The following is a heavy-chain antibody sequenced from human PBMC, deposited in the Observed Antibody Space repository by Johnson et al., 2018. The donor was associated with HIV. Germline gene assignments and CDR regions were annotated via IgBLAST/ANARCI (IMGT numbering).Heavy chain of an antibody. Sequence: MQLVESGGGVVQPGRSLRLSCAASGFTFSSYAMSWVRQAPGKGLEWVSGISGGGSSSYFADSVRGRFTISRDNSKNTLYLQMNSLRAEDTAMYYCARDKSGGGTDSGYDHFSAPDAFDIWGQGTMVTVSS. CDR1: GFTFSSYA. D-gene: IGHD5-12*01. J-gene: IGHJ3*02. V-gene: IGHV3-23*04. CDR3: ARDKSGGGTDSGYDHFSAPDAFDI. CDR2: ISGGGSSS.